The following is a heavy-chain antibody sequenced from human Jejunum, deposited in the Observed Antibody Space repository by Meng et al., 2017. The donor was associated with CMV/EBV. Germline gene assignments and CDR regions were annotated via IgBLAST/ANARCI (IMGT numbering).Heavy chain of an antibody. D-gene: IGHD1-26*01. J-gene: IGHJ4*02. CDR3: AGGLGGTIDY. CDR2: IIPEDEKT. Sequence: SGKAAGSTLRKAATRWVRQANGKGVEWVGNIIPEDEKTNDAKKFQGRVTITADRSTNTAYMELSSLRSDDTAVYYCAGGLGGTIDYWGQGTLVTVSS. V-gene: IGHV1-69*04. CDR1: GSTLRKAA.